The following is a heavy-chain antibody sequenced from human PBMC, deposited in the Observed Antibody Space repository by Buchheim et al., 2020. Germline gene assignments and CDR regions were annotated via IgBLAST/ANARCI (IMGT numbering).Heavy chain of an antibody. CDR2: IKSKTDGGTT. J-gene: IGHJ5*02. CDR1: GFTFTNAW. D-gene: IGHD3-22*01. V-gene: IGHV3-15*01. Sequence: EVQLVESGGGLVKPGGSLRLSCAASGFTFTNAWMSWVRQAPGKGLEWVGRIKSKTDGGTTDYAAPVKGRFTISRDDAQNTLYLEMNSLKTEDTAVYYCTTFTDYFDSRGYYSSGPWGQGSL. CDR3: TTFTDYFDSRGYYSSGP.